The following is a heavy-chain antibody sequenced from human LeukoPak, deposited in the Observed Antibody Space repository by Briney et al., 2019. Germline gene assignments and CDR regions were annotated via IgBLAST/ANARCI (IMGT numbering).Heavy chain of an antibody. CDR3: ARDAKGYSSSFDY. CDR1: GYSISSGYY. J-gene: IGHJ4*02. CDR2: IYHSGSA. V-gene: IGHV4-38-2*02. D-gene: IGHD6-13*01. Sequence: SETLSLTCTVSGYSISSGYYWGWIRQPPGKGLEWIGSIYHSGSAYYNPSLKSRVTISEDTSKNQFSLKLSSVTAADTAVYYCARDAKGYSSSFDYWGQGTLVTVSS.